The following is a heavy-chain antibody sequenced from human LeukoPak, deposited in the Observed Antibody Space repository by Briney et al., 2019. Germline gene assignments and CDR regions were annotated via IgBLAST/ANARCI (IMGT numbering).Heavy chain of an antibody. CDR2: IYTNEYT. CDR1: GGSITGHY. J-gene: IGHJ4*02. V-gene: IGHV4-4*07. CDR3: ARPPYGDYFDY. Sequence: SETLSLTCTVSGGSITGHYWSWIRQPAGKGLEWIGRIYTNEYTNYNPSLKNRVTVSVDTSKNQFSLRLSSVTAADTAVYYCARPPYGDYFDYWGQGILVTVSS. D-gene: IGHD3-10*01.